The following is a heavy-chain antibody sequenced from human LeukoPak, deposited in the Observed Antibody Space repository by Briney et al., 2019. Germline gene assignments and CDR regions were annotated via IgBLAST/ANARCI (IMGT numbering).Heavy chain of an antibody. J-gene: IGHJ4*02. Sequence: ASVKVSFKASGYTFTSYYMHWVRQATGQGLEWMGIINPSGGSTSYAQKFQGRVTMTRETSTSTVYMDLSSLRSEDTAVYYCARGQYYYDSSGYFDYWGQGTLVTVSS. V-gene: IGHV1-46*01. CDR1: GYTFTSYY. CDR2: INPSGGST. D-gene: IGHD3-22*01. CDR3: ARGQYYYDSSGYFDY.